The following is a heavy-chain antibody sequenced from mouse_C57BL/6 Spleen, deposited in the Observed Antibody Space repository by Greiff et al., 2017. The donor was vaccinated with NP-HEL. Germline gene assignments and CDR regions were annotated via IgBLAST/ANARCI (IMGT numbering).Heavy chain of an antibody. CDR3: ARGMVFSYCYDEGFAY. V-gene: IGHV1-64*01. Sequence: QVQLQQPGAELVKPGASVKLSCKASGYTFTSYWMHWVKQRPGPGLEWIGMIHPNSGSTNYNEKFKSKATLTVDNSSSTAYMQLSSLTSDDSAVYSYARGMVFSYCYDEGFAYWGQGTLVTVSA. J-gene: IGHJ3*01. CDR2: IHPNSGST. CDR1: GYTFTSYW. D-gene: IGHD2-2*01.